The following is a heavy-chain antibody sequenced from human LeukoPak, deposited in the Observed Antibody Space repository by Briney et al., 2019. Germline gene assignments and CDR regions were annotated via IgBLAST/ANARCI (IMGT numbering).Heavy chain of an antibody. V-gene: IGHV1-18*01. J-gene: IGHJ3*02. D-gene: IGHD3-22*01. Sequence: ASVKVSCKASGYTFTSYAMNWVRQAPGQGLEWMGWISAYNGNTNYAQKLQGRVTMTTDTSTSTAYMELRSLRSDDTAVYYCARDKVVAADDAFDIWGQGTMVTVSS. CDR1: GYTFTSYA. CDR3: ARDKVVAADDAFDI. CDR2: ISAYNGNT.